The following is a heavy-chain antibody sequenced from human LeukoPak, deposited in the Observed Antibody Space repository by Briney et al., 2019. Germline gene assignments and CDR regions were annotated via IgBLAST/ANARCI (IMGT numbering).Heavy chain of an antibody. CDR3: ARDTRTKYYYGMDV. CDR1: GFTFSSYS. CDR2: ISGSSSTI. V-gene: IGHV3-48*02. D-gene: IGHD1-14*01. J-gene: IGHJ6*02. Sequence: GGSLRLSCAASGFTFSSYSMNWVRQAPGKGLEWVSYISGSSSTIYYADSVKGRFTISRDNAKNSLYLQMNSLRDEDTAVYYCARDTRTKYYYGMDVWGQGTTVTVSS.